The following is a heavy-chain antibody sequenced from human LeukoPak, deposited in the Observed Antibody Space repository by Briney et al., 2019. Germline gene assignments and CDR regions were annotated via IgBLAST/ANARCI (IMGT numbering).Heavy chain of an antibody. J-gene: IGHJ4*02. V-gene: IGHV3-11*01. CDR3: ARDYYDSSGYYYFDY. D-gene: IGHD3-22*01. Sequence: KPGGSLRLSCAASGFTFSDYNMSWIRQAPGKGLDWVSYISSSGSTTSYADSVKGRFTISRDNDKNSLYLQMNSLRAEDTAVYYCARDYYDSSGYYYFDYWGQGTLVTVSS. CDR1: GFTFSDYN. CDR2: ISSSGSTT.